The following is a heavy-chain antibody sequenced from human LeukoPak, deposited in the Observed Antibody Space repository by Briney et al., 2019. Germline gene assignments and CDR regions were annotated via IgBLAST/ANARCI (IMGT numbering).Heavy chain of an antibody. D-gene: IGHD3-16*01. CDR3: ARVLITFGGHLDY. CDR1: GGSFSGYY. CDR2: INHSGST. Sequence: SETLSLTCAVYGGSFSGYYWSWIRQPPGKGLEWIGEINHSGSTNYNPSLKSRVTISVDTSKNQFSLKLTSVTAADTAVYYCARVLITFGGHLDYWGQGILVTVSS. J-gene: IGHJ4*02. V-gene: IGHV4-34*01.